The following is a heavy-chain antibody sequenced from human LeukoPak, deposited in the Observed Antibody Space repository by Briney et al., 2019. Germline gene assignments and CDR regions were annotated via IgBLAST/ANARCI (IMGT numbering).Heavy chain of an antibody. CDR2: FDPEDGET. J-gene: IGHJ5*02. CDR1: GYTLTELS. Sequence: ASVKVSCKVSGYTLTELSMHWVRQAPGKGLEWMGGFDPEDGETIYAQKFQGRVTMTEDTSTDTAYMELSSLRSEDTAVYYCAREGRANQQWLVPEGWFDPWGQGTLVTVSS. CDR3: AREGRANQQWLVPEGWFDP. V-gene: IGHV1-24*01. D-gene: IGHD6-19*01.